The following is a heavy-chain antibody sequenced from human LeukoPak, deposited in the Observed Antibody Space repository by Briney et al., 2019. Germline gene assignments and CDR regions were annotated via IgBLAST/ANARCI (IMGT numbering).Heavy chain of an antibody. CDR1: GFTFSSYA. D-gene: IGHD5-18*01. CDR2: INNGGGST. CDR3: AKDNSYGNFDY. J-gene: IGHJ4*02. V-gene: IGHV3-23*01. Sequence: PGGSLRLSCAASGFTFSSYAMSWVRQAPGKGLEWVSAINNGGGSTYYADSVKGRFTISRDNSRNTLYLQMNNLRAEDTAVYYCAKDNSYGNFDYWGQGTLVTVSS.